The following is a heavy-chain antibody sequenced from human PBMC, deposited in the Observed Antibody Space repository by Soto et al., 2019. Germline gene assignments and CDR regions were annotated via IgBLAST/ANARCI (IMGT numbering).Heavy chain of an antibody. CDR3: ARALDLWFGEI. D-gene: IGHD3-10*01. J-gene: IGHJ4*02. CDR1: GGSISSGDYY. Sequence: PSETLSLTCTVSGGSISSGDYYWSWIRQPPGKGLEWIGYIYYSGSTYYNPSLKSRVTISVDTSKNQFSLKLSSVTAADTAVYYCARALDLWFGEIWGQGTLVTVSS. CDR2: IYYSGST. V-gene: IGHV4-30-4*01.